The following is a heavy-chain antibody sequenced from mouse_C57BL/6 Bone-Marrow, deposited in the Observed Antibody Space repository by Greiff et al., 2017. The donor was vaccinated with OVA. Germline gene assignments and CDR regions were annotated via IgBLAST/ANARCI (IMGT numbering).Heavy chain of an antibody. CDR1: GYAFSSYW. J-gene: IGHJ2*01. CDR3: ARIGYYSNLFDY. Sequence: QVQLQQSGAELVKPGASVKISCNASGYAFSSYWMNWVKQRPGKGLEWIGQIYPGDGDTNYNGKFKGKATLTADKSSSTAYMQLSSLTSEDSAVYFCARIGYYSNLFDYWGQGTTLTVSS. D-gene: IGHD2-5*01. CDR2: IYPGDGDT. V-gene: IGHV1-80*01.